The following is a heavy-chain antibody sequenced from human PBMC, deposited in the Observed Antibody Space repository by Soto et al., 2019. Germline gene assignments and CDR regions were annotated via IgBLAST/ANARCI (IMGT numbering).Heavy chain of an antibody. CDR3: ARLGGYCTTSCYGYYAMDV. CDR2: FYYSGST. D-gene: IGHD2-8*01. V-gene: IGHV4-39*01. J-gene: IGHJ6*02. CDR1: GGSISSGTYS. Sequence: QLQLQESGPGLVKPSETLSLTCTVSGGSISSGTYSWGWIRQPPGKGLEGIGTFYYSGSTNYNPSXXSRVTMSVNTPXTXVXXKVSSVTAADTALYYCARLGGYCTTSCYGYYAMDVWGQGTTVTVSS.